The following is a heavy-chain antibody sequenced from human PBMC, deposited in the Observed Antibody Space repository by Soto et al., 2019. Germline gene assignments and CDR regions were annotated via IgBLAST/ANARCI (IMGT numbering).Heavy chain of an antibody. D-gene: IGHD3-22*01. V-gene: IGHV1-69*13. CDR3: ARDKLDYDSSGYYYDHDAFEI. J-gene: IGHJ3*02. CDR1: GGPFSSYA. Sequence: SVKVSCKASGGPFSSYASSWVRQAPGQGLEWMGGIIPIFGTANYAQKFQGRVTITADGSTSTAYMELSSLRSEDTAVYYCARDKLDYDSSGYYYDHDAFEIWGKGTMVTVSS. CDR2: IIPIFGTA.